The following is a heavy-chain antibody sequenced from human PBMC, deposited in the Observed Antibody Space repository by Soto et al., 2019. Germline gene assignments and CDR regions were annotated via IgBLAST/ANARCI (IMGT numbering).Heavy chain of an antibody. V-gene: IGHV3-23*01. CDR3: AKEVYGAARGAMDV. CDR1: GFTFSNNV. Sequence: EVQLLESGGGLVQPGGSLRLSYAASGFTFSNNVMNWVRQAPGKGLEWVSGITDNGGSTYYADSVKGRCTISRDNSKNTLYLQLNSLRADDTAVYYCAKEVYGAARGAMDVWGQGTTATVSS. D-gene: IGHD3-10*01. CDR2: ITDNGGST. J-gene: IGHJ6*02.